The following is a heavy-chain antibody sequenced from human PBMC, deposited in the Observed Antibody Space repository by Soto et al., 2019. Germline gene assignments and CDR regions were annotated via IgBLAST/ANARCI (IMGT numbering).Heavy chain of an antibody. CDR1: GGSISSSSYY. Sequence: SETLSLTCTVSGGSISSSSYYWGWIRQPPGKGLEWIGSIYYSGSTYYNPSLKSRVTISVDTSKNQFSLKLSSVTAADTAVYYCARLQWLASGYYYYGMDVWGQGTTVTVSS. V-gene: IGHV4-39*01. D-gene: IGHD6-19*01. CDR3: ARLQWLASGYYYYGMDV. J-gene: IGHJ6*02. CDR2: IYYSGST.